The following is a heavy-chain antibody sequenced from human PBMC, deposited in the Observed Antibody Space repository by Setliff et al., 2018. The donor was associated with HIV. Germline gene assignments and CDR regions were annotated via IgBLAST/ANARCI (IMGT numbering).Heavy chain of an antibody. CDR1: GYTFSTYG. D-gene: IGHD3-16*01. CDR2: ISGYNGNT. Sequence: ASVKVSCKASGYTFSTYGISWVRQAPGQGLEWMGWISGYNGNTYYAQKVQGRLTMTTDTSTRTAYMELRSLRSDDTAVYYCARNHHSGPFMNWGQGTRVTVSS. J-gene: IGHJ4*02. V-gene: IGHV1-18*01. CDR3: ARNHHSGPFMN.